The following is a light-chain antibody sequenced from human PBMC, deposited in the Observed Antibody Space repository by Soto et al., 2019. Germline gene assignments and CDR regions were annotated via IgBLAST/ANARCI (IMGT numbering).Light chain of an antibody. Sequence: QSVLTQPASVSGSPGQSITISCTGTSSDVGGYNYVSWYQQHPGKAPKLMIYDVSNRPSGVSNRFSGSKPGNTASLTISGLQAEDEADYYCSSYTSSSIFYVFGTGTKVTVL. V-gene: IGLV2-14*01. CDR3: SSYTSSSIFYV. J-gene: IGLJ1*01. CDR2: DVS. CDR1: SSDVGGYNY.